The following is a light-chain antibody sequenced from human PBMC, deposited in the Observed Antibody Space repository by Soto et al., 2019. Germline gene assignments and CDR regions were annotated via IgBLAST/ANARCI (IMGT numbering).Light chain of an antibody. CDR2: AVN. CDR3: CSYAGSYTWV. Sequence: QSPLTQPRSVSGSPGQSVTISCTGTSSDVGDYIYVSWYQQHPGKAPKLLIYAVNMRPSGVPDRFSGSKSGNTASLTISGLQAEDEADYSCCSYAGSYTWVFGGGTKVTVL. V-gene: IGLV2-11*01. CDR1: SSDVGDYIY. J-gene: IGLJ3*02.